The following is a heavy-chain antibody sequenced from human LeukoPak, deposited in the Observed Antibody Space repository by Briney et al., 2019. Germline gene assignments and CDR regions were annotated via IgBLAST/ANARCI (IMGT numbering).Heavy chain of an antibody. CDR3: AHRRSDCSGGGRYGWFDP. V-gene: IGHV2-5*02. CDR1: GFSLSTSGVG. CDR2: IYWDDDK. J-gene: IGHJ5*02. Sequence: CGPTLVKPTQTLTLTCTFSGFSLSTSGVGVGWIRQPPGKALEWLALIYWDDDKRFSPSLKSRLTITRDTSKNQVVLTMTNMDPVDTATYYCAHRRSDCSGGGRYGWFDPWGQGTPVTVSS. D-gene: IGHD2-15*01.